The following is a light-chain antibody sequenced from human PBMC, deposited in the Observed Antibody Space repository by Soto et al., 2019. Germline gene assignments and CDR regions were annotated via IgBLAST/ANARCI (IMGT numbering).Light chain of an antibody. V-gene: IGLV2-23*01. CDR1: SSDVGSYNL. J-gene: IGLJ1*01. Sequence: QSVLTQPASVSGSPGQSITISCTGTSSDVGSYNLVSWYQQHPGKAPKLMIYEGSKRPSGVSNRLSGSKSGNTASLTISGLQAEAEADYYCCSYAGSSTYVFGTGTQLTVL. CDR2: EGS. CDR3: CSYAGSSTYV.